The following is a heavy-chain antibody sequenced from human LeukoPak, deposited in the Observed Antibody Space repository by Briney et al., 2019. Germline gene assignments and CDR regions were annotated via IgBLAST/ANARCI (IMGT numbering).Heavy chain of an antibody. V-gene: IGHV1-8*03. J-gene: IGHJ6*03. Sequence: GASVKVSCKASGYTFTSYGISWVRQAPGQGLEWMGWMNPNSGNTGYAQKFQGRVTITRNTSISTAYMELSSLRSEDTAVYYCARGILSSGWYSYYYYMDVWGKGTTVTVSS. CDR1: GYTFTSYG. CDR3: ARGILSSGWYSYYYYMDV. D-gene: IGHD6-19*01. CDR2: MNPNSGNT.